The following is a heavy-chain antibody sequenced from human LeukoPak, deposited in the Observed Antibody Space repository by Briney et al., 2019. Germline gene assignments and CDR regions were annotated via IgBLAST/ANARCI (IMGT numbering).Heavy chain of an antibody. D-gene: IGHD1-1*01. V-gene: IGHV4-59*01. Sequence: SETLSLTCTVSGRSISSFYWSWIRQPPGRGLEWIGYIYYSGSTNYNPSLKSRVTISVDTSKNQFSLKLSSVTAADTAVYYCSRYGTCGTNLNWFDPWGQGTLVTVSS. CDR2: IYYSGST. J-gene: IGHJ5*02. CDR3: SRYGTCGTNLNWFDP. CDR1: GRSISSFY.